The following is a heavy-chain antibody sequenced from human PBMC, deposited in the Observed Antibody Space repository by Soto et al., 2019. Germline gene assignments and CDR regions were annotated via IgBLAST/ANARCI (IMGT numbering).Heavy chain of an antibody. D-gene: IGHD2-21*02. CDR3: ARGGIVAVTAALSSYDDYTNYRFDS. J-gene: IGHJ4*02. CDR2: TIPMFAAT. CDR1: GGSFSDFA. V-gene: IGHV1-69*01. Sequence: QVQLAQSGAEVRKPGSSVKVSCRASGGSFSDFAFSWVRQAPGQGLEWMGGTIPMFAATKYAQRFQGRITSNADASTRTVYLALSSLTSDDSAVYYCARGGIVAVTAALSSYDDYTNYRFDSWGQGTLVSVSS.